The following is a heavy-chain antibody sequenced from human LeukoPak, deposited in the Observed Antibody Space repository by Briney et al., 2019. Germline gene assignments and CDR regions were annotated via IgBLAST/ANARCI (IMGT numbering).Heavy chain of an antibody. J-gene: IGHJ4*02. D-gene: IGHD5-18*01. Sequence: PSETLSLTCAVSGGSISSSNWWSWVRQPPGKGLEWIGEIYHSGSTNYNPSLKSRVTISVDKSKNQFSLKPSSVTAADTAVYYCARVGYSPTALDYWGQGTLVTVSS. CDR1: GGSISSSNW. CDR3: ARVGYSPTALDY. V-gene: IGHV4-4*02. CDR2: IYHSGST.